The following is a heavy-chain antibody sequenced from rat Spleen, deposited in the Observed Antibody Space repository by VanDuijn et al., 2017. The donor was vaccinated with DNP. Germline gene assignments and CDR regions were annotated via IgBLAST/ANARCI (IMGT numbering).Heavy chain of an antibody. CDR1: GFSFRSNW. J-gene: IGHJ3*01. V-gene: IGHV5-35*01. CDR3: ARTGFAY. Sequence: EVQLVESGGGLVQPGRSLKLSCAASGFSFRSNWLNWIRQAPGKGLEWVASINPDGSSTYYADTVKGRFTISRDNAKITLYLQMDSLRSEDTAMYYCARTGFAYWSQGTLVTVSS. CDR2: INPDGSST.